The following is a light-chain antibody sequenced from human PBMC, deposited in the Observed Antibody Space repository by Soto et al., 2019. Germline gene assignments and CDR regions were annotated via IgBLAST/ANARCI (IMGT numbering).Light chain of an antibody. CDR3: LQDYSYPRT. Sequence: AIQMTQSPSSLSASVGDRVTITCRASQGIRNELGWYQQKPGKAPKFLIYAVSIFQSGVPSRFSGGGSGTDFTLTISSLQPEDFATYYCLQDYSYPRTFGQGTKVESK. J-gene: IGKJ1*01. CDR2: AVS. CDR1: QGIRNE. V-gene: IGKV1-6*01.